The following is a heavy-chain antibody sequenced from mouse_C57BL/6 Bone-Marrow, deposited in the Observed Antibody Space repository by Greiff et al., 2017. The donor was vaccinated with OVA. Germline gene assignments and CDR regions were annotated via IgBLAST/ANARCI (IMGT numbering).Heavy chain of an antibody. J-gene: IGHJ4*01. Sequence: EVQLQQSGPELVKPGASVKIPCKASGYTFTDYNMDWVKQSHGKSLEWIGDINPNNGGTIYNQKFKGKATLTVDKSSSTAYMELRSLTSEDTAVYYCARLGWLLDYYAMDYWGQGTSVTVSS. CDR1: GYTFTDYN. D-gene: IGHD2-3*01. CDR2: INPNNGGT. V-gene: IGHV1-18*01. CDR3: ARLGWLLDYYAMDY.